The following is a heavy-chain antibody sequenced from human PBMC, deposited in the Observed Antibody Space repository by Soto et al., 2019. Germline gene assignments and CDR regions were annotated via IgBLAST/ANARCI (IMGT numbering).Heavy chain of an antibody. D-gene: IGHD3-16*01. J-gene: IGHJ5*02. CDR1: GYTFNTYA. CDR3: ARDRGGSTGWFDP. CDR2: INAANGDT. Sequence: QVQLVQSGAEEKKPGASVKVSCKASGYTFNTYALHWVRQAPGQRLEWMGWINAANGDTKYSQKFQGRVTLTTDTSASTAYMELSGLRSEDTALYYGARDRGGSTGWFDPWGQGTLVTVSS. V-gene: IGHV1-3*05.